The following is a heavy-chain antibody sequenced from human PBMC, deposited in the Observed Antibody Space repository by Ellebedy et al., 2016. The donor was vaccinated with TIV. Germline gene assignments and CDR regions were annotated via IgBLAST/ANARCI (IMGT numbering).Heavy chain of an antibody. D-gene: IGHD3-22*01. CDR2: LHPSGTP. Sequence: SETLSLTCAVSGVSITSHFWTWIRQPDGGGLEWIGRLHPSGTPNYNPSLKSRVIMSRDTSKDQFSLTLSSVTAAETAVYYCARHGPQWFDAFDLWGQGTLVTVSS. J-gene: IGHJ3*01. CDR3: ARHGPQWFDAFDL. V-gene: IGHV4-4*07. CDR1: GVSITSHF.